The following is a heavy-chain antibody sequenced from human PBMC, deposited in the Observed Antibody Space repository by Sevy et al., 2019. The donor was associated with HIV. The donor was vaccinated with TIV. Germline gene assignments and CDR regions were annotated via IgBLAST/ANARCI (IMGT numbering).Heavy chain of an antibody. Sequence: ASVKVSCKSSGDSFSGYTIIWVRQAPGQGLEWMGGIIPISGPAGQTHSAQNFQDRATITAAISTHTAYMELSSLRSEDTALYFCARASSCGGDCYYLQYWGQGTLVTVSS. CDR2: IIPISGPAGQT. CDR3: ARASSCGGDCYYLQY. D-gene: IGHD2-21*02. V-gene: IGHV1-69*06. CDR1: GDSFSGYT. J-gene: IGHJ1*01.